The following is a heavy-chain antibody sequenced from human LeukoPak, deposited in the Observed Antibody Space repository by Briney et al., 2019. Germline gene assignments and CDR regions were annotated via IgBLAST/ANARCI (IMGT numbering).Heavy chain of an antibody. CDR1: GGSVSSGSYY. CDR2: IYYSGST. Sequence: SETLSLTCTVSGGSVSSGSYYWSWIRQPPGKGLEWIGYIYYSGSTNYNPSLKSRVTISVDTSKNQFSLKVNSLTAADTAVYYCARTGYYASGSSYYYGMDVWGQGTTVTVSS. CDR3: ARTGYYASGSSYYYGMDV. D-gene: IGHD3-10*01. V-gene: IGHV4-61*01. J-gene: IGHJ6*02.